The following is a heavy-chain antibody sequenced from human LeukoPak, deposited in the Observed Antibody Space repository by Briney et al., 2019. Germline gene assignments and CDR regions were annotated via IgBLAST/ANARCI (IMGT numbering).Heavy chain of an antibody. CDR1: GGSISSSSYY. J-gene: IGHJ4*02. Sequence: SETLSLTCTVSGGSISSSSYYWGWIRQPPGKGLEWIGSIYYSGSTYYNPSLKSRVTISVDTSKNQFSLKLSSVTAADTAVYYCANVKQTGYPKKYYFDYWGQGTLVTVSS. CDR2: IYYSGST. V-gene: IGHV4-39*01. D-gene: IGHD3-9*01. CDR3: ANVKQTGYPKKYYFDY.